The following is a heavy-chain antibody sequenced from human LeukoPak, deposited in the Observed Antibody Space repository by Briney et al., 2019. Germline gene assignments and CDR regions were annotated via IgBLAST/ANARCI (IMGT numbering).Heavy chain of an antibody. J-gene: IGHJ4*02. Sequence: GGSLRLSCAASGFIFASHAMTWVRQAPGKGLEWVSTIIGGGDYTYHADSVKGRFTISRGNSKNTLYLQMNGLRAEDTAVYFCATSLKLVVINPFDYWGQGMLVTVSS. CDR2: IIGGGDYT. CDR3: ATSLKLVVINPFDY. CDR1: GFIFASHA. D-gene: IGHD3-22*01. V-gene: IGHV3-23*01.